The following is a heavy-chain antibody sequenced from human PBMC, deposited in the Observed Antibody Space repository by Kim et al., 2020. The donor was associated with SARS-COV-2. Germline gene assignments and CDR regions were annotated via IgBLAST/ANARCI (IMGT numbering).Heavy chain of an antibody. Sequence: SGVSTIYYADSVKGRFTISRDNAKNSLYLQMNSLRAEDTAVYYCAKPYDHDAFDIWGQGTMVTVSS. J-gene: IGHJ3*02. D-gene: IGHD3-22*01. V-gene: IGHV3-11*01. CDR2: SGVSTI. CDR3: AKPYDHDAFDI.